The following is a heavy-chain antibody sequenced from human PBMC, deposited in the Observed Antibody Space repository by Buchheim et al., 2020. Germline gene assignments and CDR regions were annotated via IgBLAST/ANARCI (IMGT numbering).Heavy chain of an antibody. Sequence: EVQLVESGGGLVQLGGSLRLSCAASGFTFSSYSMNWVRQAPGKGLEWVSYISSSSSTIYYADSVKGRFTISRDNAKTSLYLQMNSLRAEDTAVYYCARAPGGRWENWFDPWGQGTL. CDR1: GFTFSSYS. CDR3: ARAPGGRWENWFDP. V-gene: IGHV3-48*01. J-gene: IGHJ5*02. CDR2: ISSSSSTI. D-gene: IGHD3-16*01.